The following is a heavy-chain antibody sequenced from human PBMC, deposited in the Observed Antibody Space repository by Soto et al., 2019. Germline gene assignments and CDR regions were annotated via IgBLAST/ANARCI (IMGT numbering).Heavy chain of an antibody. CDR2: IYPSGTT. D-gene: IGHD2-21*01. CDR1: GDSVMSGLY. J-gene: IGHJ5*02. V-gene: IGHV4-38-2*01. CDR3: VGYSASRNCFDP. Sequence: SETLSLTCSVSGDSVMSGLYWGWIRQSPGKGPEWIGSIYPSGTTYYNPSLKSRVTISVDTSKNLFSLSLTSVNAADTALYFCVGYSASRNCFDPWGQGTLVTVSS.